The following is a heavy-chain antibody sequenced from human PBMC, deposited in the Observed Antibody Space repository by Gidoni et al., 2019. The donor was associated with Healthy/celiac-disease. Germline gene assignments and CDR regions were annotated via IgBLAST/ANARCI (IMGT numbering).Heavy chain of an antibody. CDR1: GFTFSSYW. D-gene: IGHD5-18*01. CDR2: IKQDGREK. V-gene: IGHV3-7*03. J-gene: IGHJ4*02. Sequence: EVQLVESGGGLVQPRGSLRLSCAASGFTFSSYWMSWVRQAPGKGLEWVATIKQDGREKYDVDSVKGRFTTSSNNAKNSLYLQMNSLRAEDTAVYYCARSIQLWLGFDYWGQGTLVTVSS. CDR3: ARSIQLWLGFDY.